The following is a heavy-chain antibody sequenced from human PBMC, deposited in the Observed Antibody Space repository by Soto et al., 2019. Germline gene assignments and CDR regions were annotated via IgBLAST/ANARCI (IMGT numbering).Heavy chain of an antibody. D-gene: IGHD1-26*01. J-gene: IGHJ4*02. Sequence: SETLSLTCGVSGHSIRSGSYWGWIRQPPGKGLEWIGSVYHSGSTHYNPSLKSRVTISVDTSKNHFSLRLTSVTAADTAIYYCARNRTGALFDYWGQGAMVTVSS. CDR1: GHSIRSGSY. CDR2: VYHSGST. CDR3: ARNRTGALFDY. V-gene: IGHV4-38-2*01.